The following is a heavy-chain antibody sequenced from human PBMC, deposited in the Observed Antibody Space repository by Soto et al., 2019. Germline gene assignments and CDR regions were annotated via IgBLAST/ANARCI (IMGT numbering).Heavy chain of an antibody. J-gene: IGHJ4*02. D-gene: IGHD3-3*01. Sequence: QVQLVESGGGVVQPGRSLRLSCAASGFTFSRHTMHWVRQAPGKGLEWVAAISDDGSNTYYADSVKGRFTISRDNSKNTLYLPMNSLSSEDTAAHHWAREVYYDFWSGFNTHPYYFDDWGQGTLVTVSS. CDR1: GFTFSRHT. CDR3: AREVYYDFWSGFNTHPYYFDD. CDR2: ISDDGSNT. V-gene: IGHV3-30-3*01.